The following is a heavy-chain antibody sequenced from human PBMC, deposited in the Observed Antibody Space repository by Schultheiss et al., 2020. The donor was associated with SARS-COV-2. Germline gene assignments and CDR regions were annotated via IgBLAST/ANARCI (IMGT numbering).Heavy chain of an antibody. CDR1: GDSVSNNNVG. D-gene: IGHD3-16*01. Sequence: SETLSLTCVISGDSVSNNNVGWSWIRQSPSRGLEWLGRTYYRSSWYYDYAVSVKSRISINPDTSKNQFSLHLNSVTPEDTAVYYCANSLGGSGMDVWGQGTTVTVSS. J-gene: IGHJ6*02. V-gene: IGHV6-1*01. CDR3: ANSLGGSGMDV. CDR2: TYYRSSWYY.